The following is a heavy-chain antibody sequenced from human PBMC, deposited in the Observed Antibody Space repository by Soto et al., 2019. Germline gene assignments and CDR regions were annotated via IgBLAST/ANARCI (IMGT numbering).Heavy chain of an antibody. Sequence: QLQLQESGPGLVKPSETLSLTCTVSGGSISSSNYYWGWIRQPPGKGLEWIGSIYYSGSTYYNPSLKSRVTISVDTSKNQFSLKLSSVTAADTAVYYCARSSQFLTGYYYYYYYYMDVWGKGTTVTVSS. J-gene: IGHJ6*03. CDR3: ARSSQFLTGYYYYYYYYMDV. CDR2: IYYSGST. D-gene: IGHD3-9*01. V-gene: IGHV4-39*01. CDR1: GGSISSSNYY.